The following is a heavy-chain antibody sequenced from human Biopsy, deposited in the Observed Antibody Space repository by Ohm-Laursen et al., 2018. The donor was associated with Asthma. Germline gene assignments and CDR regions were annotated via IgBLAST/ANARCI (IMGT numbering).Heavy chain of an antibody. Sequence: SLRLSCAASGFTFSSYSMNWVRQAPAKGREWVSYISSSSSTIYYADSVKGRFTISRDNAKNSLYLQMNSLRDEDTAVYYCARPRWGPYGYWGQGTLVTVSS. CDR1: GFTFSSYS. J-gene: IGHJ4*02. V-gene: IGHV3-48*02. CDR2: ISSSSSTI. CDR3: ARPRWGPYGY. D-gene: IGHD4-17*01.